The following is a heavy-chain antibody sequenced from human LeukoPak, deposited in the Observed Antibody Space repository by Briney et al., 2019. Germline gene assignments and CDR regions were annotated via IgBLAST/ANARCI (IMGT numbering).Heavy chain of an antibody. CDR1: GFTFSSYW. CDR2: IKQDGSEK. J-gene: IGHJ3*02. Sequence: GGSLRLSFAASGFTFSSYWMSWVRQAPGKGLEWVANIKQDGSEKYYVDSVKGRFTISRDNAKNSLYLQMNSLRAEDTAVYYCARDPGSSWYSGAFDIWGQGTMVTVSS. D-gene: IGHD6-13*01. V-gene: IGHV3-7*01. CDR3: ARDPGSSWYSGAFDI.